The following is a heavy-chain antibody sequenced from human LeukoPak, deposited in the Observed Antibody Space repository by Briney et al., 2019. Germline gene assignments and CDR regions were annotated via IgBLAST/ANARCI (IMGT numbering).Heavy chain of an antibody. CDR2: ISYDGSNK. Sequence: GGSLRLSCAASGFTFSSYAMHWVRQAPGKGLEWVAVISYDGSNKYYADSVKGRFTISRDNSKNTLHLQMNSLRAEDTAVYYCARDMHSSSWFDYWGQGPLVTVSS. D-gene: IGHD6-13*01. J-gene: IGHJ4*02. V-gene: IGHV3-30-3*01. CDR3: ARDMHSSSWFDY. CDR1: GFTFSSYA.